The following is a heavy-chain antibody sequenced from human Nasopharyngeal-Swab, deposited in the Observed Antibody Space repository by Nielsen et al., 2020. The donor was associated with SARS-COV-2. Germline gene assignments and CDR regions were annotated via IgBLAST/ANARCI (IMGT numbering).Heavy chain of an antibody. CDR2: ISSSSSTI. J-gene: IGHJ4*02. Sequence: GESLKISCAASGFTFSSYAMNWVRQVPGKGLEWVSYISSSSSTIYYADSVKGRFTISRDNAKNSLYLQMNSLRAEDTAVYYCARESGYIDYWGQGTLVTVSS. CDR1: GFTFSSYA. CDR3: ARESGYIDY. D-gene: IGHD5-12*01. V-gene: IGHV3-48*04.